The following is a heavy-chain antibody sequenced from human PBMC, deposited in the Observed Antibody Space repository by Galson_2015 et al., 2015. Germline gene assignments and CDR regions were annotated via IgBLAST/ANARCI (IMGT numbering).Heavy chain of an antibody. CDR3: ANRGYYGSGSSSDY. J-gene: IGHJ4*02. Sequence: VISYDGSNKYYADSVKGRFTISRDNSKNTLYLQMNSLRAEDTAVYYCANRGYYGSGSSSDYWGQGTLVTVSS. D-gene: IGHD3-10*01. V-gene: IGHV3-33*05. CDR2: ISYDGSNK.